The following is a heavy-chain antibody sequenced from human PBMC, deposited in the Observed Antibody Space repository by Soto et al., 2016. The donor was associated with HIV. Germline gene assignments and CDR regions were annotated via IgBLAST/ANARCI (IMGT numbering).Heavy chain of an antibody. CDR3: TRGESSGYSYYYYYGMDV. Sequence: EVQLVESGGGLVQPGGSLKLSCAASGFTFSGSAMHWVRQASGKGLEWVGRIRSKANTYATAYAASVKGRFTISRGDSKNTAYLQMNSLKTEDTAVYYCTRGESSGYSYYYYYGMDVWGQGTTVTVSS. CDR1: GFTFSGSA. CDR2: IRSKANTYAT. J-gene: IGHJ6*02. V-gene: IGHV3-73*01. D-gene: IGHD3-22*01.